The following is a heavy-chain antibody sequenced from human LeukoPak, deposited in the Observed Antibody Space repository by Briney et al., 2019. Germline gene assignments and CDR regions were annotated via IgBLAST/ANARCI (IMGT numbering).Heavy chain of an antibody. D-gene: IGHD2-8*02. Sequence: GGSLRLSCAASGFTFTTYGMTWVRQAPGKGLEWVPTISRSSTSIFYAHSVRGRFTISRDDAKNSVSLQMSSLRVEDTAVYYCATDGAAWSRSYWGQGTLVTVSS. CDR1: GFTFTTYG. V-gene: IGHV3-21*01. CDR2: ISRSSTSI. CDR3: ATDGAAWSRSY. J-gene: IGHJ4*02.